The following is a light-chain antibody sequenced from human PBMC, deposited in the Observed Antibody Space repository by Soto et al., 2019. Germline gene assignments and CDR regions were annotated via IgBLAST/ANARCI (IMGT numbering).Light chain of an antibody. CDR3: QHYRTS. CDR1: QSVSSSY. J-gene: IGKJ4*01. V-gene: IGKV3-20*01. Sequence: EIVLTQSPGTLSLSPGERATLSCRASQSVSSSYLAWYQQKPGQPPRLLIYGASSRATGIPDRFSGSGSGTDFTRTSTRLEPEDFSVFYCQHYRTSFGGGTKVEIK. CDR2: GAS.